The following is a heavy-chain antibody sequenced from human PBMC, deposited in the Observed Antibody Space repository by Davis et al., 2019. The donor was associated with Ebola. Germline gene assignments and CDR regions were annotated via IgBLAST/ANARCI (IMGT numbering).Heavy chain of an antibody. D-gene: IGHD1-26*01. J-gene: IGHJ4*02. Sequence: SLKISCAASGFTFSDYYMSWIRQAPGKGLEWVSYISSSGSTIYYADSVKGRFTISRDNAKNSLYLQMNSLKTEETAVYYCTSTAGSVDYWGQGTLVTVSS. CDR3: TSTAGSVDY. CDR2: ISSSGSTI. CDR1: GFTFSDYY. V-gene: IGHV3-11*01.